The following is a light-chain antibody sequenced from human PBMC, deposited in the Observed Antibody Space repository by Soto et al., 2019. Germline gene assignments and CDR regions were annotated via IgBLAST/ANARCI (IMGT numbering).Light chain of an antibody. CDR3: QHHNSDRAT. Sequence: DIPVTQSPSTLSASVGDRVTISCRASPSINRWLAWYQQKPGQAPKLLIYEVSTLSRGVPSRFSGSGSGTEFTLTISSLRHDDFATYYCQHHNSDRATFGQGTKVDIK. V-gene: IGKV1-5*03. CDR1: PSINRW. CDR2: EVS. J-gene: IGKJ1*01.